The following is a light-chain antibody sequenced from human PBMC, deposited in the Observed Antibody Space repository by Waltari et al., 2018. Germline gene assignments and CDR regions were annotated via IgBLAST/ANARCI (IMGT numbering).Light chain of an antibody. CDR3: QTWGTGIGV. Sequence: QLVLTQPPSASASLGASVKLTCTLSSGHSSFVIAWHQQQPGKGPRYLMTLNTDGGHTKGDGIPDRFSGSTSGAERYLTIASLQSEDEADYFCQTWGTGIGVFGGGTKLTVL. J-gene: IGLJ3*02. V-gene: IGLV4-69*01. CDR2: LNTDGGH. CDR1: SGHSSFV.